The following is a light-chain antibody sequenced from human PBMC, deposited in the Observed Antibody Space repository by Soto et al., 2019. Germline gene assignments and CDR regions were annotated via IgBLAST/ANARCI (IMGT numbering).Light chain of an antibody. CDR2: RND. CDR3: AVWDNSLNGVA. CDR1: NSNMGRNY. Sequence: QSVLTQTPSASGTPGQRITISCSGSNSNMGRNYVYWYQQVPGTAPKLLMYRNDVRPSGVPDRFTGSKSGTSASLAISGLWSEDEADYYCAVWDNSLNGVAFGGGTKLTVL. V-gene: IGLV1-47*03. J-gene: IGLJ2*01.